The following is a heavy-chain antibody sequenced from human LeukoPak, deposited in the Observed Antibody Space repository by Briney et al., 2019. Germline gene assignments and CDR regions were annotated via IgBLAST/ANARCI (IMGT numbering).Heavy chain of an antibody. V-gene: IGHV3-20*04. CDR1: GFTFDDYG. Sequence: TGGSLRLSCAASGFTFDDYGMSWVRQAPGKGLEWVSGISWNSGSIGYADSVKGRFTISRDNAKNSLYLQMNSLRAEDMALYYCVGSGSYSGYFQHWGQGTLVTVSS. J-gene: IGHJ1*01. CDR3: VGSGSYSGYFQH. CDR2: ISWNSGSI. D-gene: IGHD1-26*01.